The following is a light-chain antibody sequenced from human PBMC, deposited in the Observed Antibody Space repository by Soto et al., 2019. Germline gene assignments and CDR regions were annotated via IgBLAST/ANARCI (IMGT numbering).Light chain of an antibody. Sequence: EIVMTQSPATLSVSPGERATLSCRASQSVSSNFAWYQQKPGQSPRLLIHGASTRATGIPARFSGCGSGTEFTLTISSQQSEDFAVYYCQQYNNWPPTFGQGNKVEIK. J-gene: IGKJ1*01. CDR1: QSVSSN. CDR2: GAS. V-gene: IGKV3-15*01. CDR3: QQYNNWPPT.